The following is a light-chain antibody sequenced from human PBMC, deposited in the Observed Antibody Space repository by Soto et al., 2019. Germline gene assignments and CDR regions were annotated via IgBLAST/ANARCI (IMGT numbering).Light chain of an antibody. Sequence: QSVLTQPAAVSGCPGQSITISCTATSSDGGYYNYVSWYQQHAGKAPKLMIYEVSNRPSGVSNRFSGSKSGNTASLTISGLQAEDEADYYCCSYTSSSTDVFGTGTKVT. CDR2: EVS. J-gene: IGLJ1*01. CDR3: CSYTSSSTDV. CDR1: SSDGGYYNY. V-gene: IGLV2-14*01.